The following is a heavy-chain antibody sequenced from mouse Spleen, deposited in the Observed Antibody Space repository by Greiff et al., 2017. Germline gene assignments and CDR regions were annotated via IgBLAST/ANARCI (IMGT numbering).Heavy chain of an antibody. D-gene: IGHD3-3*01. CDR2: ISSGGSYT. V-gene: IGHV5-6-4*01. CDR1: GFTFSSYT. J-gene: IGHJ2*01. CDR3: TRDRDPYYFDY. Sequence: EVQGVESGGGLVQPGGSRKLSCAASGFTFSSYTMSWVRQTPEKRLEWVATISSGGSYTYYPDSVKGRFTISRDNAKNTLYLQMSSLKSEDTAMYYCTRDRDPYYFDYWGQGTTLTVSS.